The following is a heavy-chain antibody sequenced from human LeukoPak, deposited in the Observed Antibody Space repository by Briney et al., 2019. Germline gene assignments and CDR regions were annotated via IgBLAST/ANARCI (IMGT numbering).Heavy chain of an antibody. Sequence: PGGSLRLSCAASGFTFDDYGMSWVRQAPGKGLEWVSGINWNGGSTGYADSVKGRFTISRDNAKNSLYLQMNSLRAEDTALYYCARVQPEGYYDSSGPYYFDYWGQGTLVTVSS. CDR2: INWNGGST. CDR3: ARVQPEGYYDSSGPYYFDY. D-gene: IGHD3-22*01. CDR1: GFTFDDYG. V-gene: IGHV3-20*04. J-gene: IGHJ4*02.